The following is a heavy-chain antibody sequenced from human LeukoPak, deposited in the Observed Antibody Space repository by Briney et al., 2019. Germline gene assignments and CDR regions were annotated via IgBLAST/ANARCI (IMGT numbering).Heavy chain of an antibody. CDR2: ISGSAGGT. J-gene: IGHJ3*02. Sequence: GGSLRLSCAASGFTFRSYGMSWVRQAPGKGLEWVSAISGSAGGTYYADSVKGRCTISRDNSKNTLYLQMNSLRVEDTAVYYCARGLFLSGYLDAFDIWGQGTVVTVSS. CDR1: GFTFRSYG. D-gene: IGHD3-22*01. V-gene: IGHV3-23*01. CDR3: ARGLFLSGYLDAFDI.